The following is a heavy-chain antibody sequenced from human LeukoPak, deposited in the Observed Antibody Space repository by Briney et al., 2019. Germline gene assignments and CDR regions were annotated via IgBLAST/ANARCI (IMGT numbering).Heavy chain of an antibody. V-gene: IGHV3-66*01. CDR2: IYSGGTT. Sequence: QSGGSLRLSCAASGFTVSSHYMSWVRQAPGRGLEWVSIIYSGGTTYYADSVEGRFTISRDNSKNTLYFQMNNLRAEDTAVYYCARGPNFDWLPSYYYYGMDLWGQGTRVTVSS. D-gene: IGHD3-9*01. CDR3: ARGPNFDWLPSYYYYGMDL. CDR1: GFTVSSHY. J-gene: IGHJ6*02.